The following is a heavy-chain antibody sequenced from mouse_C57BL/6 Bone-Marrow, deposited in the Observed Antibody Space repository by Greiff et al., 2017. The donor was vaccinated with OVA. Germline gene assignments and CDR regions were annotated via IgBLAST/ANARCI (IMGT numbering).Heavy chain of an antibody. J-gene: IGHJ1*03. CDR3: AREGVFYGSSAYWYFDV. Sequence: EVKVVESEGGLVQPGSSMKLSCTASGFTFSDYYMAWVRQVPEKGLEWVANINYDGSSTYYLDSLKSRFIISRDNAKNILYLQMSSLKSEDTATYYCAREGVFYGSSAYWYFDVWGTGTTVTVSS. D-gene: IGHD1-1*01. CDR1: GFTFSDYY. CDR2: INYDGSST. V-gene: IGHV5-16*01.